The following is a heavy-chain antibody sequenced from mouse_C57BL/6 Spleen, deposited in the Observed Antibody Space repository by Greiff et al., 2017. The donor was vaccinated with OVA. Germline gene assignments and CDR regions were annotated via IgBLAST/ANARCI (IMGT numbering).Heavy chain of an antibody. CDR2: ISSGSSTI. CDR1: GFTFSDYG. Sequence: EVMLVESGGGLVKPGGSLKLSCAASGFTFSDYGMHWVRQAPEKGLEWVADISSGSSTIYYADTVKGRFTISRDKAKNTLFLQMTSLRSEDTAMYYCAKALTGGPFAYWGQGTLVTVSA. J-gene: IGHJ3*01. D-gene: IGHD1-1*02. V-gene: IGHV5-17*01. CDR3: AKALTGGPFAY.